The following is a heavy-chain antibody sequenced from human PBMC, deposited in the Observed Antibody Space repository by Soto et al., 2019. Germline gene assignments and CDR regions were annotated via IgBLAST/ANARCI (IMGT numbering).Heavy chain of an antibody. V-gene: IGHV1-69*13. J-gene: IGHJ4*02. CDR3: ARARAITGTPPYFDY. CDR1: GGTFSSYA. Sequence: SVKVSCKASGGTFSSYAISWVRQAPGQGLEWMGGIIPIFGTANYAQKFQGRVTITADESTSTAYMELSSLRSEDTAVYYCARARAITGTPPYFDYWGQGTLVTVSS. CDR2: IIPIFGTA. D-gene: IGHD1-7*01.